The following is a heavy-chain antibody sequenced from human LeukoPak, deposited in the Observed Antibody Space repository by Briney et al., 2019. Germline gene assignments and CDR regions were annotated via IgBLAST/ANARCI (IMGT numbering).Heavy chain of an antibody. D-gene: IGHD3-10*01. V-gene: IGHV3-21*01. CDR3: ARDSSMFRGVINY. CDR1: GFTFSTYS. Sequence: AGRSLRLSCAASGFTFSTYSMTWVRQAPGKGLEWGSSITSASNYIYYADSVKGRFTISRDNAQNSLYLQMNSLRAEDTAVYYCARDSSMFRGVINYWGQGTLVTVSS. CDR2: ITSASNYI. J-gene: IGHJ4*02.